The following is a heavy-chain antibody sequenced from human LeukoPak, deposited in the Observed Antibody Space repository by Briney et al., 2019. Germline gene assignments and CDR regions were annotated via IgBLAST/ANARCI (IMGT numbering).Heavy chain of an antibody. V-gene: IGHV4-38-2*02. D-gene: IGHD2-21*01. Sequence: SETLSLTCTVSGYSISSGYYWGWIRQPPGKGLEWIGSIYHSGSTYYNPSLKSRVTISVDTSKNQFSLKLSSVTAADTAVYYCARGRRIAYERKKGFDYWGQGTLVTVSS. J-gene: IGHJ4*02. CDR3: ARGRRIAYERKKGFDY. CDR1: GYSISSGYY. CDR2: IYHSGST.